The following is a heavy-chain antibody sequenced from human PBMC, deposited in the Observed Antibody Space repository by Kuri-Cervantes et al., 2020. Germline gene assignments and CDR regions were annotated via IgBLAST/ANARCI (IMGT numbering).Heavy chain of an antibody. D-gene: IGHD4-17*01. J-gene: IGHJ3*02. CDR3: AKDMGYGDWSYDAFDI. CDR2: FSWNSDCI. CDR1: GFTLDDYA. Sequence: GGSLRPSCAVSGFTLDDYAMHWVRQAPGKGLQWVSGFSWNSDCISYVDSMKGRFSISRDNAKNSLYLQLNSLRAEDTALYYCAKDMGYGDWSYDAFDIWGQGTMVTVSS. V-gene: IGHV3-9*01.